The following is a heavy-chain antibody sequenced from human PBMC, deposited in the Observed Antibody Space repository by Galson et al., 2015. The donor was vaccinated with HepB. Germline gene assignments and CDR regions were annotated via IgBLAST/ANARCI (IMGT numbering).Heavy chain of an antibody. Sequence: SLRLSCAASGFTFSGSAMHWVRQASGKGLEWVGRIRSKANSYATAYAASVKGRFTISRDDSKNTAYLQMNSLKTEDTAVYYCTSTLLYGDPHWYFDLWGRGTLVTVSS. V-gene: IGHV3-73*01. CDR3: TSTLLYGDPHWYFDL. CDR1: GFTFSGSA. J-gene: IGHJ2*01. CDR2: IRSKANSYAT. D-gene: IGHD4-17*01.